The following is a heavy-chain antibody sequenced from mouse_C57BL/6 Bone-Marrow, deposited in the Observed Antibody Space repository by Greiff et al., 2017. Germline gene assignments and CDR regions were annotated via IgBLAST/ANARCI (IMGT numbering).Heavy chain of an antibody. Sequence: QVQLQQPGAELVKPGPSVKVSCKASGYTFTSYWMHWVQQRPGQGLEWIGRIHPSDSDTNYTQKFKGQATLTVEKSSSTAYMQISSLTSADSAVSYCAPLSSTTGWGQGTTLTVSS. CDR1: GYTFTSYW. D-gene: IGHD6-1*01. V-gene: IGHV1-74*01. J-gene: IGHJ2*01. CDR3: APLSSTTG. CDR2: IHPSDSDT.